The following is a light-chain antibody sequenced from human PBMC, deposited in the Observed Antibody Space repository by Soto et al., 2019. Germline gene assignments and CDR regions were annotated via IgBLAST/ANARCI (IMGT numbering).Light chain of an antibody. J-gene: IGKJ2*01. CDR1: QSLLHSNGYNS. CDR2: LAS. Sequence: DIVMTQSPLSLPVTPGEPASISCRSSQSLLHSNGYNSLDWYLQKPGRSPQLLIYLASNRAYGVPDRFSGSGSGTDFTLKISRVEAEDVGVYYCLQALQTPLTFGQGTKLEIK. V-gene: IGKV2-28*01. CDR3: LQALQTPLT.